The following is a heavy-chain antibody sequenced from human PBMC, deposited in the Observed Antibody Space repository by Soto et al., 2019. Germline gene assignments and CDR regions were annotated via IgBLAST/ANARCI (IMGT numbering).Heavy chain of an antibody. Sequence: SETLSLTCAVYGGSFSVYYWSWIRQPPGKGLDWIGEINHSGSTNYNPSLKSRVTISVDTSKNQFSLKLSSVTAADTAVYYCARGRITMVRGVPILAYGMDVWGQGTTVTVSS. CDR3: ARGRITMVRGVPILAYGMDV. J-gene: IGHJ6*02. CDR1: GGSFSVYY. V-gene: IGHV4-34*01. CDR2: INHSGST. D-gene: IGHD3-10*01.